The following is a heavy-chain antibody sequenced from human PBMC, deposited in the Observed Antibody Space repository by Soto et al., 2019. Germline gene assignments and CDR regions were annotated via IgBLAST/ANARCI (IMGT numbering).Heavy chain of an antibody. CDR3: AKDRYCSATSCQDFGS. D-gene: IGHD2-2*01. CDR1: GFTFARYS. V-gene: IGHV3-21*03. J-gene: IGHJ4*02. CDR2: ISSTTNYI. Sequence: GGSLRLSCAASGFTFARYSMNWVRQAPGKGLEWVSSISSTTNYIYYGDSMKGRFTISRDNAKNSLYLQMSGLRVEDTAVYYCAKDRYCSATSCQDFGSWGQGALVTVSS.